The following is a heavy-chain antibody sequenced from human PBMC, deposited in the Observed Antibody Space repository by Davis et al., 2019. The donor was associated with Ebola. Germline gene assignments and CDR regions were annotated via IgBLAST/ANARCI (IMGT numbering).Heavy chain of an antibody. D-gene: IGHD2-2*01. V-gene: IGHV3-9*01. Sequence: GGSLRLSCAASGFTFSSYSMNWVRQAPGKGLEWVSGISWNSGSIGYADSVKGRFTISRDNAKNSLYLQMNSLRAEDTALYYCAKEAGYCSSTSCYGWFDPWGQGTLVTVSS. J-gene: IGHJ5*02. CDR2: ISWNSGSI. CDR3: AKEAGYCSSTSCYGWFDP. CDR1: GFTFSSYS.